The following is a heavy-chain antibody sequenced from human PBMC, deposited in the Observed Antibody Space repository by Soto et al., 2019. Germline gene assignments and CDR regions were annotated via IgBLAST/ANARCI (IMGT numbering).Heavy chain of an antibody. Sequence: SETLSLTCAVYGGSFSGYQWTWIRQTPEMGLEWIGEINDSGNINYNPPLKSRDTILVDTAKKQISLRLSSVTAADTAVYYCARQLPRDLITIFGVVTPVYYYMDVWGKGTTVTVSS. D-gene: IGHD3-3*01. CDR2: INDSGNI. CDR1: GGSFSGYQ. V-gene: IGHV4-34*01. J-gene: IGHJ6*03. CDR3: ARQLPRDLITIFGVVTPVYYYMDV.